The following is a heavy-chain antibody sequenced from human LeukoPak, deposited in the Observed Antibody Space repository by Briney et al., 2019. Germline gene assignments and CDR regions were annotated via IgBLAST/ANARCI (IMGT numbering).Heavy chain of an antibody. V-gene: IGHV3-23*01. D-gene: IGHD3-22*01. J-gene: IGHJ4*02. CDR2: ISGSGGST. Sequence: GGSLRLSCAASGFTFSSYAMSWVRQAPGKGLEWVSAISGSGGSTYYADSVKGRFTISRDNSKNTLYLQMNSLRAEDTAVYYCAKDTWQTYYYDSSGYYSSYFDYWGQGTLVTVSS. CDR1: GFTFSSYA. CDR3: AKDTWQTYYYDSSGYYSSYFDY.